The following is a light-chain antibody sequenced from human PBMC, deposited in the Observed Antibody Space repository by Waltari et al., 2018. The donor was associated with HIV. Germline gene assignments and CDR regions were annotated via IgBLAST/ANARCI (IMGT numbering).Light chain of an antibody. Sequence: QSVLTQPPSASGTPGQRVTISCSGSSSNIGSFYVSWYKQLPGSAPNLLIYMKNQRPAGVPDRFSGSKSGTSAALAISGLRSEDEADYYCAAWTDSLRGVVFGGGTKLSVL. CDR2: MKN. J-gene: IGLJ2*01. CDR1: SSNIGSFY. CDR3: AAWTDSLRGVV. V-gene: IGLV1-47*01.